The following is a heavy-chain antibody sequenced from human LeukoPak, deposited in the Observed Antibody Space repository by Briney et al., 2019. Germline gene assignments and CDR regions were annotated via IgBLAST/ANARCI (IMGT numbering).Heavy chain of an antibody. V-gene: IGHV1-24*01. Sequence: ASVKVSCKVSGSTLTDLSIHWVRQAPGKGLEWMGGFDPDDGETFYAQDFQGRVIMTEDTSTDTAYMELSSLTSEDTAVYYCAAEHEKVDYRSTWFDPWGQGTLVTVSS. J-gene: IGHJ5*02. CDR1: GSTLTDLS. CDR2: FDPDDGET. CDR3: AAEHEKVDYRSTWFDP. D-gene: IGHD4/OR15-4a*01.